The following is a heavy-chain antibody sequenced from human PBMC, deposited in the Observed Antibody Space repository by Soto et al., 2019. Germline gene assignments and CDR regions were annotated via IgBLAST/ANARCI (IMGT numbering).Heavy chain of an antibody. V-gene: IGHV3-23*01. J-gene: IGHJ1*01. CDR1: GFSFASFA. Sequence: GRYIRLSCTTSGFSFASFAMTWVRQAPGKGLEWVATISGSDGKTYYADSVKGRFSISRDTSRNTLYLQMNSLRADDTAIYYCATWSYLEDWGQRSRVTVSS. CDR2: ISGSDGKT. CDR3: ATWSYLED. D-gene: IGHD3-10*01.